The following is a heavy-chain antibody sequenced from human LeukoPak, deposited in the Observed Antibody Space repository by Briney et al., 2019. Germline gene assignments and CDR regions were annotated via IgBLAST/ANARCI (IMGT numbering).Heavy chain of an antibody. V-gene: IGHV3-30*02. CDR3: AKKLRFLEWPTWAWYFDL. D-gene: IGHD3-3*01. Sequence: PGGSLRLSCAASGFTFSSYGMHWVRQAPGKGLEWVAFIRYDGSNKYYADSVKGRFTISRDNSKNTLYLQMNSLRAEDTAVYYCAKKLRFLEWPTWAWYFDLWGRGTLVTVSS. CDR1: GFTFSSYG. J-gene: IGHJ2*01. CDR2: IRYDGSNK.